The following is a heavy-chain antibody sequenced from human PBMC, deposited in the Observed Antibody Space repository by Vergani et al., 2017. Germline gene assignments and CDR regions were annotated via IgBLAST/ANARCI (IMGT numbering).Heavy chain of an antibody. CDR1: GDRVSNKSAG. V-gene: IGHV4-28*07. CDR3: GVIMVRSPRPDDWFDS. J-gene: IGHJ5*01. D-gene: IGHD3-10*01. Sequence: QVQLHQSGPGLVKPSQTLSLTCAISGDRVSNKSAGWNWIRQTPEKGLEWIGGMFHTGEASNSPSLQSRVAFSMDTSKNQFSLQLTSVTAADTAVYFCGVIMVRSPRPDDWFDSWGRGTLVTVSS. CDR2: MFHTGEA.